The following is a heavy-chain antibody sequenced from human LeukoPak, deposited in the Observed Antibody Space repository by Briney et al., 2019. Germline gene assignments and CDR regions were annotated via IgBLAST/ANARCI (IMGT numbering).Heavy chain of an antibody. V-gene: IGHV3-11*04. Sequence: GGSXXLSCAASGFTFSDYYMSWIRQAPGQGGEWVSYISTTGNSIYYADSVKRRFTISRDNAKNSLYLQMNSLRAEDTAVYYCARVRGSYSTDYWGQGTLVTVSS. CDR2: ISTTGNSI. D-gene: IGHD1-26*01. J-gene: IGHJ4*02. CDR1: GFTFSDYY. CDR3: ARVRGSYSTDY.